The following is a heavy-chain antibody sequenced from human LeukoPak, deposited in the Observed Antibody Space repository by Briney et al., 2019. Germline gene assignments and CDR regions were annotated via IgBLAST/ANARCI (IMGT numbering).Heavy chain of an antibody. Sequence: PGGSLRLSCAASGFTLSNAWMSWVRQAPGKGLEWVGRIKSKTDGGTTDYAAPVKGRFTISRDDSKNTLYLQMNRLKTEDTAVYYCASPWPGIAVAGTDYWGQGTLVTVSS. D-gene: IGHD6-19*01. CDR1: GFTLSNAW. J-gene: IGHJ4*02. CDR2: IKSKTDGGTT. CDR3: ASPWPGIAVAGTDY. V-gene: IGHV3-15*01.